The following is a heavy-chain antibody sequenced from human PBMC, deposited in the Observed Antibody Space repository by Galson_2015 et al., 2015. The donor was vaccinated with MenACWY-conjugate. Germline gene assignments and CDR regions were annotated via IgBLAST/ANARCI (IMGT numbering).Heavy chain of an antibody. Sequence: PALVKPTQTLTPTCTFSGFSLSTYETCIYWVRQPPGKALEWLARIDWRDNKYYTTSLKTRLTISKDTSTNQVVLTMTNVDPVDTATYYCARMHIVLDATDAFDIWGQGTMVTVSS. CDR3: ARMHIVLDATDAFDI. D-gene: IGHD3-22*01. V-gene: IGHV2-70*11. J-gene: IGHJ3*02. CDR1: GFSLSTYETC. CDR2: IDWRDNK.